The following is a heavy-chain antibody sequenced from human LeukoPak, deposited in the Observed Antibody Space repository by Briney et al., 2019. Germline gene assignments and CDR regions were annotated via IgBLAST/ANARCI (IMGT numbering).Heavy chain of an antibody. Sequence: EASVKVSCKASGYTFTSYGISWVRQAPGQGLEWMGRISAYNGNTNYAQKLQGRVTMTTDTSTSTAYMELRSLRSDDTAVYYCARGRPRVDIVATIGPYFDYWGQGTLVTVSS. CDR3: ARGRPRVDIVATIGPYFDY. D-gene: IGHD5-12*01. CDR2: ISAYNGNT. V-gene: IGHV1-18*01. J-gene: IGHJ4*02. CDR1: GYTFTSYG.